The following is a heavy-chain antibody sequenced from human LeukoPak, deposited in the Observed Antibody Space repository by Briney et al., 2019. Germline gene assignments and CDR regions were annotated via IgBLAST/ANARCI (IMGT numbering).Heavy chain of an antibody. CDR1: GGSISSYY. CDR2: IYYSGST. V-gene: IGHV4-59*01. D-gene: IGHD4-11*01. Sequence: PSETLSLTCTVSGGSISSYYWSWIRQPPGKGLEWIGCIYYSGSTNYNPSLKSRVTISVDTSKNQFSLKLSSVTAADTAVYYCARVGADYSNAPFDYWGQGTLVTVSS. CDR3: ARVGADYSNAPFDY. J-gene: IGHJ4*02.